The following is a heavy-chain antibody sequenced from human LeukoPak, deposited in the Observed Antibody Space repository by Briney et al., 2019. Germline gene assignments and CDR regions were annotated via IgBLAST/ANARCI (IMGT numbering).Heavy chain of an antibody. CDR1: GGSITIGTW. CDR2: VYDIGSP. CDR3: ARGPRK. J-gene: IGHJ3*01. V-gene: IGHV4-4*02. Sequence: SETLSLTCAVSGGSITIGTWWTWVRQPPGQGLEWIGEVYDIGSPNYNSSLKSRVTISLDKTKNQFLLNLTSVTAADTAVYYCARGPRKWGQGTMVTVSS.